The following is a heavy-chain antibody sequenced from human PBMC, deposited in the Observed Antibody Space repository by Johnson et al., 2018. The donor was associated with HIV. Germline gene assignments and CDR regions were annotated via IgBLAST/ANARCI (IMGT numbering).Heavy chain of an antibody. Sequence: VQLVESGGGVVQPGRSLRLSCAASGFMFSSFAMHWVRQAPGKGLEWVAVISYDGSNKYYVDSVKGRFTISRDNSKNTLYLQMNSQRAEDTAVYYCAKDRCISTSFIDAFDIWGKGQWSPSLQ. CDR1: GFMFSSFA. V-gene: IGHV3-30*18. CDR3: AKDRCISTSFIDAFDI. J-gene: IGHJ3*02. CDR2: ISYDGSNK. D-gene: IGHD2-2*01.